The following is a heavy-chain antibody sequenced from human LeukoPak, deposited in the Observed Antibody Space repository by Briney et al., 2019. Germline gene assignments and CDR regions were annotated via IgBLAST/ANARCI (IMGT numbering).Heavy chain of an antibody. D-gene: IGHD2-15*01. J-gene: IGHJ4*02. CDR1: GFLFINYG. Sequence: GGSLRLSCAASGFLFINYGITGFGQAPGKGLEGLAKIKPDGGHQNYVDSVKGRFTISRDNAKNSLYLQMNSLRAEDTAIYYCASTFPYCGGGSCALGGQGTLVTVSS. V-gene: IGHV3-7*01. CDR2: IKPDGGHQ. CDR3: ASTFPYCGGGSCAL.